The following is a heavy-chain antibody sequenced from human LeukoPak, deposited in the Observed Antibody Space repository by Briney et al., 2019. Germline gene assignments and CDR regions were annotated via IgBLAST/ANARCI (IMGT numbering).Heavy chain of an antibody. Sequence: GGSLRLSCAASGFTFSSYGMHWVRQAPGKGLEWLAVIWYDGSNKYYADSVKGRFTISRDNSKNTLYLQMNSLRVEDTAVYYCARGGCRSTSCYDYWGQGTLVTVSP. CDR3: ARGGCRSTSCYDY. J-gene: IGHJ4*02. CDR1: GFTFSSYG. D-gene: IGHD2-2*01. V-gene: IGHV3-33*08. CDR2: IWYDGSNK.